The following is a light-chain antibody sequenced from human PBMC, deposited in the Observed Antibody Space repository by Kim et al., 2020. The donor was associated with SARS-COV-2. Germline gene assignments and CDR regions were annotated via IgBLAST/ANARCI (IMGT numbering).Light chain of an antibody. J-gene: IGKJ4*01. CDR2: AAS. Sequence: EIVMTQSPATLSVSLGERATLSCRASQSLSSNLAWYQQKPGQAPRLLIYAASTRATGIPARFSGSGSGTEFTLTISSLQSEDFAVYYCQQYNNWPLTFGGGTKVDIK. CDR1: QSLSSN. V-gene: IGKV3-15*01. CDR3: QQYNNWPLT.